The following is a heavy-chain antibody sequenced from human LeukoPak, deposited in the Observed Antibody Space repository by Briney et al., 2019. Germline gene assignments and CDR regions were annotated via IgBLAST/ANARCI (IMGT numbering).Heavy chain of an antibody. CDR3: ARTYYYDSSGYYYSQPNWFDP. CDR1: GGSISSGGYY. J-gene: IGHJ5*02. D-gene: IGHD3-22*01. V-gene: IGHV4-31*03. CDR2: IYYSGST. Sequence: SQTLSLTCTVSGGSISSGGYYWSWIRRHPGKGLEWIVYIYYSGSTYYNPSLKSRVNISVDTSKNQFSLKLSSVTAAVTAVYYCARTYYYDSSGYYYSQPNWFDPWGQGTLVTVSS.